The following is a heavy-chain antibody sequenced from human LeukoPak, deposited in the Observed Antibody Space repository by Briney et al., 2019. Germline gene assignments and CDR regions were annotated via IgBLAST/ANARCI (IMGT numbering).Heavy chain of an antibody. CDR3: ARDVLLWFGETNYGMDV. CDR2: ISAYNGNT. J-gene: IGHJ6*04. D-gene: IGHD3-10*01. V-gene: IGHV1-18*04. Sequence: ASVKVSCKASGYTFTSYGISWVRQAPGQGLEWMGWISAYNGNTNYAQKLQGRVTMTTDTSTSTAYMELRSLRSDDTAVYYCARDVLLWFGETNYGMDVWGKGTTVTVSS. CDR1: GYTFTSYG.